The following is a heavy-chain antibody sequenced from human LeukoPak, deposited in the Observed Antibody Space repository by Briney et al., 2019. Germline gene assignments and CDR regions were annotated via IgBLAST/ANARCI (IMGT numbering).Heavy chain of an antibody. CDR3: ARDAGHSGYDLLDY. CDR2: IKHDGSEK. Sequence: GGSLRLSCADSGYTFSSYWMNWVRQAPGEGLEWVANIKHDGSEKYYADFVKGRFTISRDNAKNSLYLQMDSLRAEDTAVYYCARDAGHSGYDLLDYWGQGTLVTVSS. CDR1: GYTFSSYW. J-gene: IGHJ4*02. V-gene: IGHV3-7*01. D-gene: IGHD5-12*01.